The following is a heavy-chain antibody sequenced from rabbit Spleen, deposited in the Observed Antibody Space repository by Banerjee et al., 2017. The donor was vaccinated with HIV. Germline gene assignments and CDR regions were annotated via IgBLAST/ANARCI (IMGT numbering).Heavy chain of an antibody. CDR1: GFDFSSYG. Sequence: QSLEESGGGLVQPGGSLKLSCKASGFDFSSYGVSWVRQAPGKGLEWIGYIEPIFGITYYASWAKGRFTISKTSSTTVTLQMTSLTAADTATYFCARDRLYGYFFDLWGPGTLVTVS. CDR2: IEPIFGIT. V-gene: IGHV1S40*01. D-gene: IGHD3-1*01. CDR3: ARDRLYGYFFDL. J-gene: IGHJ4*01.